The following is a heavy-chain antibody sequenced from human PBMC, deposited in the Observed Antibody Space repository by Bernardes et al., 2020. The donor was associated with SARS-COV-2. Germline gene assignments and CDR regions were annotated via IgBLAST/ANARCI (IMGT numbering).Heavy chain of an antibody. CDR3: VKGGDDYGDWDD. CDR1: GFSFSSHW. D-gene: IGHD4-17*01. Sequence: GGSLRLSCAASGFSFSSHWMHWVRRAPGKGLVWVSRVNPDGSSTCYADSVKGRFTISRDNAKNTLYLQMNSMSVEDTAVYYCVKGGDDYGDWDDWGQGTLVTVSS. CDR2: VNPDGSST. V-gene: IGHV3-74*01. J-gene: IGHJ4*02.